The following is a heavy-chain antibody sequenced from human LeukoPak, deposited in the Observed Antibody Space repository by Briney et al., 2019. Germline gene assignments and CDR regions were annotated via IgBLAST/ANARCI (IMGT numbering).Heavy chain of an antibody. CDR2: IKQDGSEK. J-gene: IGHJ4*02. CDR3: ARDIAAAGTELFDY. Sequence: GVSLRLSCAASGFTFSSYWMSRVRQAPGKGLEWVANIKQDGSEKYYVDSVKGRFTISRDNAKNSLYLQMNSLRAEDTAVYYCARDIAAAGTELFDYWGQGTLVTVSS. CDR1: GFTFSSYW. V-gene: IGHV3-7*03. D-gene: IGHD6-13*01.